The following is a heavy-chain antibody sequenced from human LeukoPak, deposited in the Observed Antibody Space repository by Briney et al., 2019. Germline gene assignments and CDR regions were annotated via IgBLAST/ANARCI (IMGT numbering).Heavy chain of an antibody. Sequence: GGSLRLFCAAPGFTFGTSGMHWLLPAPGNGLISVTFIPYDVSNKYYTASVKNLFTNPRANFKHILDLQINGLRADDTAVYNCAKSDINWGQGTLVTVAS. CDR1: GFTFGTSG. J-gene: IGHJ4*02. V-gene: IGHV3-30*02. CDR3: AKSDIN. CDR2: IPYDVSNK.